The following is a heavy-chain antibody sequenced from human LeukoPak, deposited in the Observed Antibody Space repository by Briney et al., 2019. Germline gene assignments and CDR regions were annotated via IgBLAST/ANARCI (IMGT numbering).Heavy chain of an antibody. Sequence: GGSLRLSCAASGFTFSTYAMNWVRQAPGKGLEWVSGINGGGGSTYYADSVKGRFTISRDNSKNTLYLQMSSLGAEDTAVYYCAKVSGYTSGWYVDFDCWGQGSLVTVSS. D-gene: IGHD6-19*01. CDR3: AKVSGYTSGWYVDFDC. J-gene: IGHJ4*02. V-gene: IGHV3-23*01. CDR1: GFTFSTYA. CDR2: INGGGGST.